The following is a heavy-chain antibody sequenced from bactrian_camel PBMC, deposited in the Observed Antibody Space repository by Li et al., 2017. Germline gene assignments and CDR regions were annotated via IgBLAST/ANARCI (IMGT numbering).Heavy chain of an antibody. CDR2: IDSDGST. J-gene: IGHJ4*01. CDR1: GTTYVSYC. CDR3: AADFGVCRFDTRYNY. D-gene: IGHD1*01. Sequence: HVQLVESGGGSVQAGGSLTLSCAASGTTYVSYCMGWFRQAPGQEREGVATIDSDGSTRYADSVKGRFTISKDNAKNTLYLQMNLLKPDDTAMYFCAADFGVCRFDTRYNYRGQGTQVTVS. V-gene: IGHV3S55*01.